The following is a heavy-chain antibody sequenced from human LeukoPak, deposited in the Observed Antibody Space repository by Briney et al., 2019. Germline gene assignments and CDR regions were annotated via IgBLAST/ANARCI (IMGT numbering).Heavy chain of an antibody. CDR2: ISAYNGNT. CDR3: ARERSSFPYYYYYGMDV. D-gene: IGHD6-13*01. J-gene: IGHJ6*02. CDR1: GYTCTSYG. V-gene: IGHV1-18*01. Sequence: ASVKVSCKASGYTCTSYGISWVRQAPGQGLEWMGWISAYNGNTNYAQKLQGTVTMTTDTSTSTAYMELRSLRSDDTAVYYCARERSSFPYYYYYGMDVWGQGTTVTVSS.